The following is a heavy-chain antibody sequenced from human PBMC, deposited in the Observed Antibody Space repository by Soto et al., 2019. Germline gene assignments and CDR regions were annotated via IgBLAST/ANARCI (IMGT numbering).Heavy chain of an antibody. V-gene: IGHV1-18*01. J-gene: IGHJ5*02. Sequence: QVQLVQSGAEVKKPGASVKVSCKASGYTFTTYGISWIRQAPGQGLEWMGWISPYDGNTNYAQKVQDRVTMTTDTSTNPAYMELRSLRSDDTALYYCATSYDSGFDPWGQGTLVSVSS. CDR3: ATSYDSGFDP. CDR2: ISPYDGNT. CDR1: GYTFTTYG. D-gene: IGHD5-12*01.